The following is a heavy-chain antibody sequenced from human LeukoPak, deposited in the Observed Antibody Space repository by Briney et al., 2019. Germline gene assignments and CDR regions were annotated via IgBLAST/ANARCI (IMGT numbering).Heavy chain of an antibody. CDR1: GFTFSDYY. CDR3: AKPVEYSSSWVPYFDY. V-gene: IGHV3-11*01. D-gene: IGHD6-6*01. Sequence: PGGSLRLSCAASGFTFSDYYMSWIRQAPGKGLEWVSYISSSGSTIYYADSVKGRFTISRDNAKNSLYLQMNSLRAEDTAVYYCAKPVEYSSSWVPYFDYWGQGTLVTVSS. CDR2: ISSSGSTI. J-gene: IGHJ4*02.